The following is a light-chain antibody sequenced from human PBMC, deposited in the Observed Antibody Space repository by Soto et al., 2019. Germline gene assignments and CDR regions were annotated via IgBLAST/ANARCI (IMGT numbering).Light chain of an antibody. V-gene: IGKV1-12*01. CDR3: QQGNSFPLT. CDR2: AAS. Sequence: DLQMTQSPSSVSASVGDRVTITCRASQGISSWLAWFQQKPGEAPRLLIYAASSLHSGVPSRFSGSVSGTDFTLTISSLQPQDFATYYCQQGNSFPLTFGGGTKVEIK. J-gene: IGKJ4*01. CDR1: QGISSW.